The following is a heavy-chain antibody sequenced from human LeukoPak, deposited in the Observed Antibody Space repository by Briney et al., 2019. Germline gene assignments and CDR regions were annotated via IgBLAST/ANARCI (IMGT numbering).Heavy chain of an antibody. Sequence: PGRSLRLSCAASGFTFDDYAMHWVRHAPGEGLEWVSGISWNSGSIGYADSVKGRFTISRDNAKNSLYLQMNSLRAEDTALYYCAKDMGSSGWYFLDYWGQGTLVTVSS. D-gene: IGHD6-19*01. CDR3: AKDMGSSGWYFLDY. V-gene: IGHV3-9*01. J-gene: IGHJ4*02. CDR2: ISWNSGSI. CDR1: GFTFDDYA.